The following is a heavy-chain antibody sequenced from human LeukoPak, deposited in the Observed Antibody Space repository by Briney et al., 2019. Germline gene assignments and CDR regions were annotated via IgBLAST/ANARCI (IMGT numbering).Heavy chain of an antibody. Sequence: PGGSLRLSGAASGFTFSSYAMSWVRQAPGKGLEWVSAISGSGGSTYYADSVKGRFTISRDNSKNTLYLQITSLKAEDTAVYYCAKGAFQYYFDYWGQGTLVTVSS. CDR1: GFTFSSYA. CDR2: ISGSGGST. J-gene: IGHJ4*02. V-gene: IGHV3-23*01. CDR3: AKGAFQYYFDY.